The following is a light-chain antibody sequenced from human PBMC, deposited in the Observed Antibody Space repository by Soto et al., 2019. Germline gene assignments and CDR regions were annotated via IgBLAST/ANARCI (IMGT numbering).Light chain of an antibody. CDR3: QQYSTYPWT. Sequence: DIQMTQSPSTLSASVGDRVTITCRASQSISSWLAWYQQKPGKAPKLLIFDASSLESGVPSRFSGSGSATEFTLTISSLQPDDFVTYYCQQYSTYPWTFGQGTKVDIK. CDR2: DAS. CDR1: QSISSW. J-gene: IGKJ1*01. V-gene: IGKV1-5*01.